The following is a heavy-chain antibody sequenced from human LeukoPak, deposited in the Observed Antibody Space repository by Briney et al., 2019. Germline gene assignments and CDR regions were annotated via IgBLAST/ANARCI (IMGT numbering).Heavy chain of an antibody. Sequence: SETLSLTCTVSGGSISSSSFYWGWIRQPPGTGLEWIGSIYYSGSTYYNPSLKSRVTISVDTSKNQFSLKLSSVTAADTAVYYCARHIVATHYYYYYMDVWGKGTTVTISS. V-gene: IGHV4-39*01. CDR1: GGSISSSSFY. J-gene: IGHJ6*03. D-gene: IGHD5-12*01. CDR3: ARHIVATHYYYYYMDV. CDR2: IYYSGST.